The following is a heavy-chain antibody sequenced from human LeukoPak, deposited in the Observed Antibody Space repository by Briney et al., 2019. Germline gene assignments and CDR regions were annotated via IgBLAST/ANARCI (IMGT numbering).Heavy chain of an antibody. D-gene: IGHD3-10*01. Sequence: GGSLRLSCAASGFTFSSYWMTWVRQAPGKGLEWVANIKHDGSEKYYVDSVKGRFTISRDNAKNLLYLQMSSLRGEDTAVYYCARGSGTLLDPWGQGTLVTVSS. CDR3: ARGSGTLLDP. J-gene: IGHJ5*02. CDR1: GFTFSSYW. V-gene: IGHV3-7*01. CDR2: IKHDGSEK.